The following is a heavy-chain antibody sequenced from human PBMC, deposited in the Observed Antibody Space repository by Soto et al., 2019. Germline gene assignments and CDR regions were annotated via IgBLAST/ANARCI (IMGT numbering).Heavy chain of an antibody. CDR1: GGSISSSNW. Sequence: SETLSLTCAVSGGSISSSNWWSWVRQPPGKGLEWIGEIYHSGSTNYNPSLKSRVTISVDKSKNQFSLKLSSVTAADTAVYYCARDSGQGLWSGFSGYYYGMDVWGQGTTVTVSS. D-gene: IGHD3-3*01. CDR2: IYHSGST. CDR3: ARDSGQGLWSGFSGYYYGMDV. V-gene: IGHV4-4*02. J-gene: IGHJ6*02.